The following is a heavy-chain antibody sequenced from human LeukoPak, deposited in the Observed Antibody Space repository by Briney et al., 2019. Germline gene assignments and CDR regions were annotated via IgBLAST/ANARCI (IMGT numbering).Heavy chain of an antibody. D-gene: IGHD3-10*01. V-gene: IGHV4-34*01. CDR3: ARASSGSYYNRRYFDY. J-gene: IGHJ4*02. CDR2: INHSGST. Sequence: SKTLSLTCAVYGGSFSGYYWSWIRQPPGKGLEWIGEINHSGSTNYNPSLKSRVTISVDTSKNQFSLKLSSVTAADTAVYYCARASSGSYYNRRYFDYWGQGTLVTVSS. CDR1: GGSFSGYY.